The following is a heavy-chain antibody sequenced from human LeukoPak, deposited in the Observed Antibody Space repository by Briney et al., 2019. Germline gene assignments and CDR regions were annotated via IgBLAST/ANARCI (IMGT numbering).Heavy chain of an antibody. Sequence: GGSLRLSCTASGFTLSSYEMSWIRQAPGKGLGWVSVISVSGRSTYYADSVKGRFTISRDSSKSTLYLQMNSLRAEDTAIYYCAKNHDSNEYHTDDAFDIWGQGTMVTVSS. CDR1: GFTLSSYE. CDR2: ISVSGRST. D-gene: IGHD2-2*01. V-gene: IGHV3-23*01. J-gene: IGHJ3*02. CDR3: AKNHDSNEYHTDDAFDI.